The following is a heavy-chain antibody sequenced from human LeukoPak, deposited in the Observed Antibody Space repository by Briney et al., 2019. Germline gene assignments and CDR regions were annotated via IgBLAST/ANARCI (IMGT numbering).Heavy chain of an antibody. J-gene: IGHJ2*01. CDR2: TNHSGST. CDR1: GGSFSGYY. V-gene: IGHV4-34*01. CDR3: ARGRYCSGGSCYDWYFDL. D-gene: IGHD2-15*01. Sequence: ASETLSLTCAVYGGSFSGYYWSWIRQPPGKGLEWIGETNHSGSTNYNPSLKSRVTISVDTSKNQFSLKLSSVTAADTAVYYCARGRYCSGGSCYDWYFDLWGRGTLVTVSS.